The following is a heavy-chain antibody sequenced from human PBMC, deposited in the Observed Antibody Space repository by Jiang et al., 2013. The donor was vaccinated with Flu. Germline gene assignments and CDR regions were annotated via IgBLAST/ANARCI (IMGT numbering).Heavy chain of an antibody. J-gene: IGHJ4*02. D-gene: IGHD6-19*01. CDR3: ARDDSSGWYVVSGENFDY. V-gene: IGHV1-18*01. CDR2: ISAYNGNT. Sequence: EWMGWISAYNGNTNYAQKLQGRVTMTTDTSTSTAYMELRSLRSDDTAVYYCARDDSSGWYVVSGENFDYWGQGTLVTVSS.